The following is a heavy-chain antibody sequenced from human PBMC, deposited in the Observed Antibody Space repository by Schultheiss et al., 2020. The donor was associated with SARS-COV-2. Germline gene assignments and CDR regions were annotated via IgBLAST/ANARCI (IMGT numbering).Heavy chain of an antibody. V-gene: IGHV2-70*12. CDR1: GFSLSTSGMC. CDR3: AHSRFLEWLPNWFDP. D-gene: IGHD3-3*01. CDR2: IDWDDDK. Sequence: SGPTLVKPTQTLTLTCTFSGFSLSTSGMCVSWIRQPPGKALEWLARIDWDDDKYYSTSLKTRLTISKDTSKNQVVLTMTNMDPVDTATYYCAHSRFLEWLPNWFDPWGQGTLVTVSS. J-gene: IGHJ5*02.